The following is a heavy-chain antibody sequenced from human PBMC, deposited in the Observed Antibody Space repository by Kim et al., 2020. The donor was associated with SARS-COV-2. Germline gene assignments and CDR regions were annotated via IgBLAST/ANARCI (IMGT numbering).Heavy chain of an antibody. D-gene: IGHD3-9*01. CDR3: ARGDILTGAYGLDV. J-gene: IGHJ6*02. V-gene: IGHV3-48*02. Sequence: PDSVKGRFIISRDNAKNSLYLQMNSLSDEDSAIYFCARGDILTGAYGLDVWGQGTTVIVSS.